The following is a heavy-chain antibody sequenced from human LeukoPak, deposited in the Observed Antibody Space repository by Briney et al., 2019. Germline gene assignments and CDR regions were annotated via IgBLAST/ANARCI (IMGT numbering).Heavy chain of an antibody. CDR3: ARGGLVVEGGTNSPWGY. V-gene: IGHV1-46*01. Sequence: ASVRLSCQTSGYTFTTYYIHWVRQAPGQGLEWMGMINPSGGATTYKQKFQGRVTMTRDTSTSTVYMELSSLTSEDTAVYYCARGGLVVEGGTNSPWGYWGQGTLVTVSS. J-gene: IGHJ4*02. CDR2: INPSGGAT. D-gene: IGHD4/OR15-4a*01. CDR1: GYTFTTYY.